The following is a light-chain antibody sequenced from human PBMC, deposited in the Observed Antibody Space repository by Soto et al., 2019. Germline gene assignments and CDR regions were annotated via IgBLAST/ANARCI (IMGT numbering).Light chain of an antibody. J-gene: IGLJ1*01. V-gene: IGLV2-14*01. Sequence: QSVLTQPASVSGSPGQSITISCTGTSSDVGGYNYVSWYQQHPGKAPKLMIYEVSNRPSGVSNRFSGSKSGNTASLTISGLQDEEEADYYCSSYTSRSTLPFGTGTKVT. CDR2: EVS. CDR1: SSDVGGYNY. CDR3: SSYTSRSTLP.